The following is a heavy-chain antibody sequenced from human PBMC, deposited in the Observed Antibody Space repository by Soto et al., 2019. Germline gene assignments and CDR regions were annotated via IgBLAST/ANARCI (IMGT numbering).Heavy chain of an antibody. D-gene: IGHD6-13*01. V-gene: IGHV3-21*01. CDR2: ISSTSIYT. J-gene: IGHJ5*02. CDR1: EFTFSRYS. CDR3: ARHPERIAEIGWFDP. Sequence: GGSLRLSCAASEFTFSRYSMNWVRQAPGKGLEWVSSISSTSIYTYYADSVKGRLTISRDNAKNSLYLQMNSLRAEDTAVYYCARHPERIAEIGWFDPWGQGTLVTV.